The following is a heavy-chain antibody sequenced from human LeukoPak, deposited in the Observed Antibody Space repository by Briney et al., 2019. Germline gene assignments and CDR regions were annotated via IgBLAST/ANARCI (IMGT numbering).Heavy chain of an antibody. CDR1: GGFISSYY. Sequence: SETLSLTCTVSGGFISSYYWSWIRQPPGKGLEYIGYIYTSGSTNYHPSLKSQVTVSVDTSKNQFSLKLSSVTAADTAVYYCARFNYEGGYFDYWGQGTLVTVSS. V-gene: IGHV4-4*08. CDR3: ARFNYEGGYFDY. CDR2: IYTSGST. D-gene: IGHD3-3*01. J-gene: IGHJ4*02.